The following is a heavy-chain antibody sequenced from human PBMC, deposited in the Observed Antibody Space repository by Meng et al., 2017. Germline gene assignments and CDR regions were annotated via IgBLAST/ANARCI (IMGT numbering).Heavy chain of an antibody. D-gene: IGHD1-26*01. Sequence: ASVNVSCKASGYTFTSYGISWVRQAPGQGLEWMGWISAYNVNTNYAQKPQGRVTMTTDTSTSAAYVEPRSLRSDDTAVYCCARDIVGAISIDYWGQGTLVTVSS. V-gene: IGHV1-18*01. CDR3: ARDIVGAISIDY. CDR2: ISAYNVNT. J-gene: IGHJ4*01. CDR1: GYTFTSYG.